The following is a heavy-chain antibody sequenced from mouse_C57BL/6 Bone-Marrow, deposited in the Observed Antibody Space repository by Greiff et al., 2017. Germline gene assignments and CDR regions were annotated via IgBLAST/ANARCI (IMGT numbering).Heavy chain of an antibody. Sequence: EVKVVESGGGLVKPGGSLKLSCAASGFTFSSYTMSWVRQTPEKRLQWVAAISGGGGNTYYPDSVKGRFPISRDNDKNILYLQMSRLRSEDTALYYCSRQVTTVLATKYFDVWGTGTTVTVSS. V-gene: IGHV5-9*01. J-gene: IGHJ1*03. D-gene: IGHD1-1*01. CDR1: GFTFSSYT. CDR2: ISGGGGNT. CDR3: SRQVTTVLATKYFDV.